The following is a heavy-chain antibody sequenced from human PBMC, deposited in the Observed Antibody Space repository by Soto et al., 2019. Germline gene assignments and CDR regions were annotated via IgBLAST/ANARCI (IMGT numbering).Heavy chain of an antibody. D-gene: IGHD4-4*01. CDR1: GFTFSSYG. Sequence: GGSLRLCCAASGFTFSSYGMHWVRQAPGKGLEWVAVISYDGSNKYYADSVKGRFTISRDNSKNTLYLQMNSLRAEDTAVYYCAKDAGTVTNYYGMDVWGQGTTVTVSS. CDR3: AKDAGTVTNYYGMDV. V-gene: IGHV3-30*18. J-gene: IGHJ6*02. CDR2: ISYDGSNK.